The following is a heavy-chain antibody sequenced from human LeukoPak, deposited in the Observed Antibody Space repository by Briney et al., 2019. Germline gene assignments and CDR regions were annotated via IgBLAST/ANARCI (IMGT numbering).Heavy chain of an antibody. CDR1: GGSFSGYY. CDR2: INHSGST. V-gene: IGHV4-34*01. Sequence: SETLSLTCAVYGGSFSGYYWSWIRQPPGKGLEWIGEINHSGSTNYNPSLKSRVTISVDASKNQFSLKLSSVTAADTAVYYCARGDPKFDPWGQGTLVTVSS. J-gene: IGHJ5*02. CDR3: ARGDPKFDP.